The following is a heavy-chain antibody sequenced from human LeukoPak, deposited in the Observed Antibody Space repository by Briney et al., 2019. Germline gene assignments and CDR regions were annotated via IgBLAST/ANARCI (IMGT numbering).Heavy chain of an antibody. J-gene: IGHJ5*02. CDR1: GFTFSSYG. CDR3: AKRAIAVVSWFDP. D-gene: IGHD3-22*01. CDR2: IRYDGSNK. Sequence: GGSLRLSCAASGFTFSSYGLHRVRQAPGKGLEWVAFIRYDGSNKYYADSVKGRFTISRDNSKNTLYLQMNSLRAEDTAVYYCAKRAIAVVSWFDPWGQGTLVTVSS. V-gene: IGHV3-30*02.